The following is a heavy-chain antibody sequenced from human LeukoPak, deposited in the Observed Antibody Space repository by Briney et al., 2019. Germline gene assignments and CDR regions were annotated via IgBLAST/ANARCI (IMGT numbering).Heavy chain of an antibody. V-gene: IGHV3-30*02. D-gene: IGHD2-15*01. CDR1: GVTFSSYG. CDR2: IVYDGSDK. Sequence: GGSLRLSCAASGVTFSSYGMHWVRQAPGQGLEWVSFIVYDGSDKNYVDSVKGRFTISRDNSKNTLYLQMNSLRAEDTAVYYCAKDLRYCSGSRCYWPDGVFDYWGQGTLVTVSS. J-gene: IGHJ4*02. CDR3: AKDLRYCSGSRCYWPDGVFDY.